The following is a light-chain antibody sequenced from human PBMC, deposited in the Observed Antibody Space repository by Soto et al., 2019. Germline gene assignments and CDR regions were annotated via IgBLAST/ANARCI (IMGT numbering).Light chain of an antibody. V-gene: IGKV3-15*01. CDR1: QSVSRK. CDR2: GAS. CDR3: QQYDKWPRT. Sequence: EIVVAKSPSTLSVSPGERATLSCGASQSVSRKLAWYQQTRGQAPRLLIYGASTRATGVPARFSGSGSGTEFTLTISNLQSEDFAVYHCQQYDKWPRTFAQGTKVDIK. J-gene: IGKJ1*01.